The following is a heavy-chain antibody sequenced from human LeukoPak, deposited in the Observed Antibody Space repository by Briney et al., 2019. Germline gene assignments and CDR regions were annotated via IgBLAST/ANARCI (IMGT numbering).Heavy chain of an antibody. CDR3: ARAYIAARRGSFHWFDL. Sequence: GASVKVSCKASGYTFTRYYMQGVRQAAGKGLEWMGWINPNSGGTNYAQKFQGRVPMTRDTSISTAYMELSRLRSDDTAVYYCARAYIAARRGSFHWFDLWGQGTLVTVSS. D-gene: IGHD6-6*01. CDR2: INPNSGGT. J-gene: IGHJ5*02. V-gene: IGHV1-2*02. CDR1: GYTFTRYY.